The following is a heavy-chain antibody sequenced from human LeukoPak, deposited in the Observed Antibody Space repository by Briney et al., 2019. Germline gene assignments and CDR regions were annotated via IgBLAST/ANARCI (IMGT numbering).Heavy chain of an antibody. J-gene: IGHJ4*02. D-gene: IGHD3-16*01. CDR3: AKDLGPYYDYVWGYDY. V-gene: IGHV3-30-3*01. CDR1: GFTFSSYA. CDR2: ISYDGSNK. Sequence: HAGGSLRLSCAASGFTFSSYAMHWVRQAPGKGLEWVAVISYDGSNKYYADSVKGRFTISRDNSKNTLYLQMNSLRAEDTAVYYCAKDLGPYYDYVWGYDYWGQGTLVTVSS.